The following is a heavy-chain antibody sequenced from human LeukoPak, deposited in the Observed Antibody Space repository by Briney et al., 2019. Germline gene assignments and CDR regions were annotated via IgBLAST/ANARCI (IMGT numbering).Heavy chain of an antibody. CDR3: ARPGSSGYLY. D-gene: IGHD3-22*01. CDR2: ISYDGSNK. CDR1: GFTFSSYA. Sequence: GGSLRLSCAASGFTFSSYAMHWVRQAPGKGLEWVAVISYDGSNKDYADSVNGQFTISRDNSKNTLYLQMNSLRAEDTAVYYCARPGSSGYLYWGQGTLVTVFS. V-gene: IGHV3-30*03. J-gene: IGHJ4*02.